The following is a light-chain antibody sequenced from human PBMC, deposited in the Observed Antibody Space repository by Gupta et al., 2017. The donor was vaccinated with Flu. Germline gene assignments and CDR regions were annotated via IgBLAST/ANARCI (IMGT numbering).Light chain of an antibody. CDR1: QSVSSSY. CDR2: GAS. V-gene: IGKV3-20*01. Sequence: EIVLTQSPGTLSLSPGESATPSCRASQSVSSSYLAWYQQKPGQAPRLLIYGASSRATGIPDRFSGSGSGTDFTLTISRLEPEDFAVYYCQQYGSSSTFGQGTKVEIK. J-gene: IGKJ1*01. CDR3: QQYGSSST.